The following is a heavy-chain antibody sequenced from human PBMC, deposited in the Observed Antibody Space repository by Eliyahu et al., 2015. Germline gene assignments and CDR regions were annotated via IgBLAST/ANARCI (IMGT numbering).Heavy chain of an antibody. V-gene: IGHV3-74*01. CDR3: TRNNWGVDF. D-gene: IGHD1-1*01. J-gene: IGHJ4*02. Sequence: EVQLVESGGGLVQPGXSLRLSCXASGFTFSXYWMQWXRQAPGKGLVWVSHITSDGTSTAYADSVKGRFTVSRDNAKNTLYLQMDSLRVDDTAVYYCTRNNWGVDFWGQGTLVTVSS. CDR1: GFTFSXYW. CDR2: ITSDGTST.